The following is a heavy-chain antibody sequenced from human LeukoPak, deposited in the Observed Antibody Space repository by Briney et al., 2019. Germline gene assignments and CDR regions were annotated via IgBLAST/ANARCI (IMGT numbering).Heavy chain of an antibody. V-gene: IGHV3-74*01. D-gene: IGHD4-17*01. CDR2: INRDGGGT. Sequence: GGSLRLSCAASRFTFSDYWMHWVRQAPGKGLAWVSRINRDGGGTTYADSVKGRFTISRDNAKNTLYLQMNSLRAEDTAVYFCARVASGDYGVFDYWGQGTLVTVSS. CDR3: ARVASGDYGVFDY. J-gene: IGHJ4*02. CDR1: RFTFSDYW.